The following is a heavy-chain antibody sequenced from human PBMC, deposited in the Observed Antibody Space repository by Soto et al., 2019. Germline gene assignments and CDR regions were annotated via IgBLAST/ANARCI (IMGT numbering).Heavy chain of an antibody. V-gene: IGHV3-33*01. CDR1: GFTFSSYG. J-gene: IGHJ6*02. CDR2: IWYDGSNK. CDR3: AGWLTPTYCYYGMDV. Sequence: GGSLRLSCAASGFTFSSYGMHWVRQAPGKGLEWVAVIWYDGSNKYYADSVKGRFTISRDNSKNTLYLQMNSLRAEDTAVYYCAGWLTPTYCYYGMDVWGQGTTVTVSS. D-gene: IGHD5-12*01.